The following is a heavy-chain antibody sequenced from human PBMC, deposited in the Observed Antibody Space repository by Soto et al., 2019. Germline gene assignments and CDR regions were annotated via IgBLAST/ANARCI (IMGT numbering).Heavy chain of an antibody. CDR3: ARKGVEATWGAINF. D-gene: IGHD5-12*01. CDR1: GGFFCTNC. V-gene: IGHV4-34*01. CDR2: IDNRGRT. J-gene: IGHJ4*02. Sequence: QVQLQQWGAGLVKPSETLSLTCAVHGGFFCTNCWMWIRQPPGKGLEWIGEIDNRGRTNYHPSLKSLVTVALDTSKSQVSLKLTSVTAADTAVYYCARKGVEATWGAINFWGQGTLVTVSS.